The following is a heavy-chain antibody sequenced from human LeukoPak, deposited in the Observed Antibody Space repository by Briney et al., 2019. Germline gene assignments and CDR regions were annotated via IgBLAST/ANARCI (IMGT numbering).Heavy chain of an antibody. D-gene: IGHD6-19*01. CDR3: ARSGSGWTDFDY. Sequence: SETLSLTCTVSGGSISGYYWGWIRQPPGKGLEWMGYFYNRGTTNYNPSLKSRITMSVDTSKNQFSLKLSSVTAADTAVYYCARSGSGWTDFDYWGQGTLVTVSS. V-gene: IGHV4-59*12. CDR2: FYNRGTT. CDR1: GGSISGYY. J-gene: IGHJ4*02.